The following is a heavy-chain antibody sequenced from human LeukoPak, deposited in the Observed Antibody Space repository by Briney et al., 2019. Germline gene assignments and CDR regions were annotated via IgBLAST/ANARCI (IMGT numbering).Heavy chain of an antibody. J-gene: IGHJ4*02. V-gene: IGHV5-10-1*01. CDR1: GYSFTSYW. CDR2: IDPTDSYS. Sequence: GESLKISCKGSGYSFTSYWISWVRQMPGKGLEWMGRIDPTDSYSDYSPSFQGHVTISGDKSISTAYLQWGSLKASDTGMYYCARQRIFYQSDYWGQGTLVTVSS. D-gene: IGHD2-8*01. CDR3: ARQRIFYQSDY.